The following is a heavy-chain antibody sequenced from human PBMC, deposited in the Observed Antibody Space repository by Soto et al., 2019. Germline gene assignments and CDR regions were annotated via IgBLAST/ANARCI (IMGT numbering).Heavy chain of an antibody. CDR1: GGSFSGYY. CDR3: ARLAGGLTNHMDV. CDR2: INHSGST. J-gene: IGHJ6*03. Sequence: PSETLSLTCAVYGGSFSGYYWSWIRQPPGKGLEWIGEINHSGSTNYNPSLKSRVTISVDTSKNQFSLKLSSVTAADTAVYYCARLAGGLTNHMDVWGKGTTVTVSS. V-gene: IGHV4-34*01. D-gene: IGHD3-10*01.